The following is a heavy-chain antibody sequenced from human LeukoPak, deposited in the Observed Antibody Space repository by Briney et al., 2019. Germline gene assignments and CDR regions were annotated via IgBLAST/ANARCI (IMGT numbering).Heavy chain of an antibody. D-gene: IGHD2-15*01. CDR1: GFTFGSSW. V-gene: IGHV3-7*01. J-gene: IGHJ4*02. Sequence: GGSLRLSCVASGFTFGSSWMTWVRQAPGKGLEWLANINPDGSVKNYVDSIKGRFSISRDNAENSLYLQMNSLRAEDTAVCYCARDLAYSRFDFWGQGTLVTVSS. CDR2: INPDGSVK. CDR3: ARDLAYSRFDF.